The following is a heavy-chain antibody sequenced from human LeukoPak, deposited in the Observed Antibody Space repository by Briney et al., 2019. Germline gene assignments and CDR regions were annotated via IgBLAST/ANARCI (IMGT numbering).Heavy chain of an antibody. CDR2: ISSSSSYI. V-gene: IGHV3-21*01. CDR3: ARVRQSGYGGYFDY. CDR1: GFTFSSYS. D-gene: IGHD5-12*01. J-gene: IGHJ4*02. Sequence: GGSLRLSCAASGFTFSSYSMNWVRQAPGKGLEWVSSISSSSSYIYYADSVKGRFTISRDNAKNSLYLQMNSLRAKDTAVYYCARVRQSGYGGYFDYWGQGTLVTVSS.